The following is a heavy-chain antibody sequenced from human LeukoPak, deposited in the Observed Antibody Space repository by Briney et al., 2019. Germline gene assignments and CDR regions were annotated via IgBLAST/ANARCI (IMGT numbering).Heavy chain of an antibody. D-gene: IGHD6-19*01. CDR1: GFSFSTYW. J-gene: IGHJ4*02. V-gene: IGHV3-7*01. CDR2: IKPDGSDK. Sequence: PGGSLRLSCAAPGFSFSTYWMSWVRQATGKGLEWVANIKPDGSDKYYVDSVKGRFTISRDNAKNSMYLQMNSLRAEDSALYYCARASAVAGTRDYWGQGTLVTVSS. CDR3: ARASAVAGTRDY.